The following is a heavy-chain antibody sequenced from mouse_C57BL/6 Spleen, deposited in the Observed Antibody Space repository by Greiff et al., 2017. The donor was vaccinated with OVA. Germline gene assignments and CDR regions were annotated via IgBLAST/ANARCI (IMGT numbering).Heavy chain of an antibody. CDR2: IYPRSGNT. J-gene: IGHJ3*01. Sequence: VQVVESGAELARPGASVKLSCKASGYTFTSYGISWVKQRTGQGLEWIGEIYPRSGNTYYNEKFKGKATLTADKSSSTAYMELRSLTSEDSAVYFCARRITTVVDSFAYWGQGTLVTVSA. CDR3: ARRITTVVDSFAY. CDR1: GYTFTSYG. V-gene: IGHV1-81*01. D-gene: IGHD1-1*01.